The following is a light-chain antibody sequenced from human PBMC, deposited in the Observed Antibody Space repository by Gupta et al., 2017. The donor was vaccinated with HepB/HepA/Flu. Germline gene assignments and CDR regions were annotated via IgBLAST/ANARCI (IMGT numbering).Light chain of an antibody. CDR1: SSDVGSYNL. Sequence: QSVLTQPASVSGSPGQSITISCTASSSDVGSYNLVSWYQKYPGQAPKLIIHAVIMRPSGVSDRFSGSKSGDTASLTISGLQAEDEADYYCCSYVGSNSVVFGGGTKVTVL. CDR3: CSYVGSNSVV. J-gene: IGLJ2*01. CDR2: AVI. V-gene: IGLV2-23*02.